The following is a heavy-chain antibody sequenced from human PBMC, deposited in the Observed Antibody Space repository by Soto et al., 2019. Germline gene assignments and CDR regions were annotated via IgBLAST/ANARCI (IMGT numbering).Heavy chain of an antibody. Sequence: SETLSLTCAVYGGSFSGYYWSWIRQPPGKGLEWIGEINHSGSTNYNPSLKSRVTISVDTSKNQFSLKLSSVTAADTAVYYCARGITGTTYYFDYWGQGTLVTVSS. CDR2: INHSGST. CDR1: GGSFSGYY. V-gene: IGHV4-34*01. J-gene: IGHJ4*02. D-gene: IGHD1-7*01. CDR3: ARGITGTTYYFDY.